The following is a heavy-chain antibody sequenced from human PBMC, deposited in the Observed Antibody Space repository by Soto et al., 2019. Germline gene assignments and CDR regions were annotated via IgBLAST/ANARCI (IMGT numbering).Heavy chain of an antibody. J-gene: IGHJ5*02. V-gene: IGHV3-15*01. Sequence: GGSLRLSCAASGFTFSNAWMSWVRQAPGKGLEWVGRIKSKTDGGTTDYAAPVKGRFTISRDDSKNTLYLQMNSLKTEDTAVYYCTLLSSWYRSWFDPWGQGTLVTVSS. D-gene: IGHD6-13*01. CDR3: TLLSSWYRSWFDP. CDR2: IKSKTDGGTT. CDR1: GFTFSNAW.